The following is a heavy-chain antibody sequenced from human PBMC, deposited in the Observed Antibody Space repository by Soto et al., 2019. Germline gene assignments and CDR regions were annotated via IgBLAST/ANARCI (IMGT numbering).Heavy chain of an antibody. Sequence: GESLKISCAASGFTFSSYWMHWVRQAPGKGLVWVSRINSDGSSTSYADSVKGRFTISRDNAKNTLNLQMNSLRAEDTAVYYCAGGGYWGSYRGSYTIDSWGQGTLVTVSS. J-gene: IGHJ4*02. CDR2: INSDGSST. CDR3: AGGGYWGSYRGSYTIDS. V-gene: IGHV3-74*01. D-gene: IGHD2-15*01. CDR1: GFTFSSYW.